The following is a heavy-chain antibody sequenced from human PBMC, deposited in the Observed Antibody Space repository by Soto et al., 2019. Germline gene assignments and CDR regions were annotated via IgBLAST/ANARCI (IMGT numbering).Heavy chain of an antibody. Sequence: NPSETLSLTCTVSGGSISSGDYYWSWIRQPPGKGLEWIGYIYYSGSTYYNPSLKSRVTISVDTSKNQFSLKLSSVTAADTAVYYCARATLNSSGYSWGQGXLVTVSS. CDR3: ARATLNSSGYS. CDR2: IYYSGST. CDR1: GGSISSGDYY. J-gene: IGHJ4*02. D-gene: IGHD3-22*01. V-gene: IGHV4-30-4*01.